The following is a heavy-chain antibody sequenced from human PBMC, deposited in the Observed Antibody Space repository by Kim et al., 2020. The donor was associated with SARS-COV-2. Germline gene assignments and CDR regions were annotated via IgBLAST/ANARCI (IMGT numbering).Heavy chain of an antibody. D-gene: IGHD6-13*01. J-gene: IGHJ5*02. V-gene: IGHV4-59*09. CDR3: ARGGSSWPGLFDP. Sequence: YNPSLKGRVTISVETANNQLSLELTSVTAADTAVYHCARGGSSWPGLFDPWGQGTLVTVSS.